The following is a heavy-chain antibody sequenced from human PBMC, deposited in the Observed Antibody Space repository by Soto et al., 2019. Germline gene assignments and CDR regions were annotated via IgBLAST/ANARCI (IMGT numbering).Heavy chain of an antibody. V-gene: IGHV1-69*13. J-gene: IGHJ4*02. Sequence: ASVKVSCKASGGTFSSYAISWVRQAPGQGLEWMGGIIPIFGTANYAQKFQGRVTITADESTSTAYMELSSLRSEDTAVYYCARGQRAYDFWSGRELGPFDYWGQGTLVTVSS. CDR1: GGTFSSYA. D-gene: IGHD3-3*01. CDR3: ARGQRAYDFWSGRELGPFDY. CDR2: IIPIFGTA.